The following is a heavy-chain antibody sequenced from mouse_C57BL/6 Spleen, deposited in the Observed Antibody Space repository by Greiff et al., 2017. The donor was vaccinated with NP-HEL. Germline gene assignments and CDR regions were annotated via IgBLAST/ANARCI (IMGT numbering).Heavy chain of an antibody. V-gene: IGHV5-17*01. J-gene: IGHJ2*01. CDR2: ISRGSSTI. Sequence: EVQLLESGGGLVKPGGSLKLSCAASGFTFSDYGMHWVRQAPEKGLEWVAYISRGSSTIYYADTVKGRFTIPRDKAKNTLFLQMTSLRSEDTAMYYWARRDYGSSTGNVDYGGEGTTLTGSA. D-gene: IGHD1-1*01. CDR1: GFTFSDYG. CDR3: ARRDYGSSTGNVDY.